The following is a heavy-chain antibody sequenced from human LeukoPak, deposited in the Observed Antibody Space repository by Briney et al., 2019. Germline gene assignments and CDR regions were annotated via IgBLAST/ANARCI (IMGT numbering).Heavy chain of an antibody. Sequence: GGSLRLSCAASGFSFISYGMHWVRQAPGKGLEWVGVISDDGRRKDYADSVKGRFTISRDNSKNTLYLQMNSLRAEDTAVYYCAKGSGYDTDFDYWGQGTLVSVSS. J-gene: IGHJ4*02. D-gene: IGHD5-12*01. V-gene: IGHV3-30*18. CDR2: ISDDGRRK. CDR1: GFSFISYG. CDR3: AKGSGYDTDFDY.